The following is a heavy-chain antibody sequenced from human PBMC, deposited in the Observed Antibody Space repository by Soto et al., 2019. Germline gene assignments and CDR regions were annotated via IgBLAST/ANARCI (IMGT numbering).Heavy chain of an antibody. CDR2: ISGRGGST. V-gene: IGHV3-23*01. D-gene: IGHD4-17*01. CDR3: ARRRPHDYGFDY. Sequence: EVQLLESGGGLVQPGGSLRLSCAASGFTFGNYAMSWVRQAPRKGLEWVSAISGRGGSTFYADSVKGRFTISRDNSKNTLYLQLNSLRAEDTAIHYCARRRPHDYGFDYWGHGTLVTVSS. CDR1: GFTFGNYA. J-gene: IGHJ4*01.